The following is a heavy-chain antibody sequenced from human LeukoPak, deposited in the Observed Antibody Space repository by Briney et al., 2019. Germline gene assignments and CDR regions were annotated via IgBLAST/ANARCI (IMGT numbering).Heavy chain of an antibody. CDR1: GFTFSSYG. CDR3: ARVGKFDSFDY. Sequence: GRSLRLSCAASGFTFSSYGMHWVRQAPGKGLEWVAVISYDGSNKYYADSVKGRFTISRDNSKNTLYLQMNSLRAEDTAVYYCARVGKFDSFDYWGQGTLVTVSS. J-gene: IGHJ4*02. V-gene: IGHV3-30*03. CDR2: ISYDGSNK. D-gene: IGHD4-23*01.